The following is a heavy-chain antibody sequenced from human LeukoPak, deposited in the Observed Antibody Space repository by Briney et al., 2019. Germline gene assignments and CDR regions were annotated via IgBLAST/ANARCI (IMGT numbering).Heavy chain of an antibody. CDR1: GFTFSSYA. CDR2: ISWDSGNQ. J-gene: IGHJ3*01. D-gene: IGHD3-9*01. Sequence: GGSLRLSCAASGFTFSSYAMHWVRQVPGKGLEWVSSISWDSGNQAYTDSVKGRFTISRDNGKNSLYLQMNSLRPEDTAFYYCVKDMGFDLLKDAFHVWAQGTLVTVSS. CDR3: VKDMGFDLLKDAFHV. V-gene: IGHV3-9*01.